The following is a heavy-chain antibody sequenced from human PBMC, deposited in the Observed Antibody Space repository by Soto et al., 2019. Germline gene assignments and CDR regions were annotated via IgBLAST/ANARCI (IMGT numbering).Heavy chain of an antibody. J-gene: IGHJ4*02. CDR2: IIPILGIA. Sequence: GASVKVSCKASGGTFSSYTISWVRQAPGQGLEWMGRIIPILGIANYAQKFQGRVTITADKSTSTAYMELSSLRSEDTAVYYCARDRGCGGDCYIFDYWGQGTLVTVSS. CDR3: ARDRGCGGDCYIFDY. V-gene: IGHV1-69*04. D-gene: IGHD2-21*01. CDR1: GGTFSSYT.